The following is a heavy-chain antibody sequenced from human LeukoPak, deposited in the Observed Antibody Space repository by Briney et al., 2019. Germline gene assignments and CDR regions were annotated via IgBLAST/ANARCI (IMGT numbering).Heavy chain of an antibody. D-gene: IGHD2-15*01. V-gene: IGHV1-69*13. CDR2: IIPIFGTA. CDR1: GRTFSSYA. J-gene: IGHJ4*02. CDR3: AVGSSVVAATSGGDY. Sequence: SVKLSCKASGRTFSSYAISWVRQAPGQGLEWMGGIIPIFGTANYAQKFQGRVTITADESTSTAYMELSSLRSEDTAVYYCAVGSSVVAATSGGDYWGQGTLVTVSS.